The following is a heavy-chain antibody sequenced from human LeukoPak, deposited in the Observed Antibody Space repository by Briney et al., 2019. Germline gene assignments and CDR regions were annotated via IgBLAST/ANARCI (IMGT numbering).Heavy chain of an antibody. V-gene: IGHV1-8*01. CDR3: SRGPFGSGSFLDY. D-gene: IGHD3-10*01. J-gene: IGHJ4*02. Sequence: ASVKVSCKASGYIFSSNDINWVRQAAGQGLEWMGWMNPNSGDTGYTQKFQGRVAMTRSTSITTAYMELSSLRPEDTAVYYCSRGPFGSGSFLDYWGQGTLVTVCS. CDR1: GYIFSSND. CDR2: MNPNSGDT.